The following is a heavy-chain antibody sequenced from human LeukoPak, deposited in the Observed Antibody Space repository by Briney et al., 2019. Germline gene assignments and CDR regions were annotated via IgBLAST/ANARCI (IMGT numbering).Heavy chain of an antibody. V-gene: IGHV3-7*01. CDR2: INQRGGEK. CDR1: GFTFPSYW. Sequence: GGSLRLSCAASGFTFPSYWMTWVRQAPGKGLEWVANINQRGGEKYYVDSVKGRFTISRDNAKNSLYLQMNSLRAEDTAVYYCARVLHHAFDIWGQGTMVTVSS. CDR3: ARVLHHAFDI. J-gene: IGHJ3*02.